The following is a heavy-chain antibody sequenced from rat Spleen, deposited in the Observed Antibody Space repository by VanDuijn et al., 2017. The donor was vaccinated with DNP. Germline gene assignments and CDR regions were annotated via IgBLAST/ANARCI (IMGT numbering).Heavy chain of an antibody. J-gene: IGHJ2*01. V-gene: IGHV2S12*01. CDR2: RSSGGNT. D-gene: IGHD4-1*01. Sequence: QVQLKESGPGLVQPSQTLSLTCTVSGFSLTSSGVSWVRQPPGKGLEWIAARSSGGNTYYNSALKSQLSISRDTSKSQVFLKMNRLQTEDSATYYCARDWDGYNIDYWGQGLMVTVSS. CDR3: ARDWDGYNIDY. CDR1: GFSLTSSG.